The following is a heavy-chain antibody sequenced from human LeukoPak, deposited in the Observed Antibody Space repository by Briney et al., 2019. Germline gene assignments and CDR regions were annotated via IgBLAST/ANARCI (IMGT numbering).Heavy chain of an antibody. V-gene: IGHV6-1*01. CDR2: TYYRSKSYN. CDR1: GDSVSSNSAA. Sequence: SQTLSLTCAISGDSVSSNSAAWNWIRPSPSRGLEWLGRTYYRSKSYNDYAISVKSRIPINPDTSKNQFSLHLNSVTPEDTAVYYCAKDPSSSWYPTFDYWGQGTLVTVSS. CDR3: AKDPSSSWYPTFDY. D-gene: IGHD6-13*01. J-gene: IGHJ4*02.